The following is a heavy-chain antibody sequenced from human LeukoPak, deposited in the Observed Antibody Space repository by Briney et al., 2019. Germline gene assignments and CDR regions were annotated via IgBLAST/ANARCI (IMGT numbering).Heavy chain of an antibody. D-gene: IGHD1-26*01. V-gene: IGHV1-2*02. CDR2: INPNSGGT. J-gene: IGHJ4*02. Sequence: ASVKVSCKASGYTFTGYYMHWLRQAPGQGLEWMGWINPNSGGTNYAEKFQGRVTMTRDKSNSTAYMELSRLRFDDTAVYYCARGAGYSQSPPDYWGQGTLVTVSS. CDR3: ARGAGYSQSPPDY. CDR1: GYTFTGYY.